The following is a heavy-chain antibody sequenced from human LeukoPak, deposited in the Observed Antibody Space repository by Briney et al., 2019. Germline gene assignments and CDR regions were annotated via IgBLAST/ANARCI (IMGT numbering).Heavy chain of an antibody. D-gene: IGHD4-17*01. Sequence: GESLKISCKGSGYSFTSYWIGWVRQMPGKGLEWMGIIYPGDSDTRYSPSFQGQVTISADKSISTAYLQWSSLKASDTAMYYCARLQRYGDSTPVTLWFDPWGQGTLVTVSS. CDR3: ARLQRYGDSTPVTLWFDP. V-gene: IGHV5-51*01. J-gene: IGHJ5*02. CDR2: IYPGDSDT. CDR1: GYSFTSYW.